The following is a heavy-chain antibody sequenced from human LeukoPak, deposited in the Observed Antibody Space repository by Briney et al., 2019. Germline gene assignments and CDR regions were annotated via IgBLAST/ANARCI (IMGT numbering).Heavy chain of an antibody. J-gene: IGHJ4*02. D-gene: IGHD3-10*01. V-gene: IGHV4-30-2*01. CDR3: ARTGGLGLTSGSFDY. CDR2: IYHSGST. Sequence: PSETLSLTCSVSGVSISSGGYYWSWIRQPPGKGLEWIGYIYHSGSTYYSPSLKSRVTISLDRSKNQFSLKLSSVTAADTAVYYCARTGGLGLTSGSFDYWGQGTLVTVSS. CDR1: GVSISSGGYY.